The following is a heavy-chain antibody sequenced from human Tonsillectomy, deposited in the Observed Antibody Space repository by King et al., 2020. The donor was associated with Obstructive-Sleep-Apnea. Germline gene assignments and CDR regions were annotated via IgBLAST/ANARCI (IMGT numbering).Heavy chain of an antibody. Sequence: QLQESGPGLVKPSETLSLTCTVSGVSISSSSYYWGWIRQPPGKGLEWIGSIYYSGSTYYNPSLKSRVTISVDTSKNQLSLKLSSVTAADTAVYYCGGGVGVFDAFDIWGQGTMVTVSS. CDR2: IYYSGST. J-gene: IGHJ3*02. CDR1: GVSISSSSYY. V-gene: IGHV4-39*07. D-gene: IGHD5/OR15-5a*01. CDR3: GGGVGVFDAFDI.